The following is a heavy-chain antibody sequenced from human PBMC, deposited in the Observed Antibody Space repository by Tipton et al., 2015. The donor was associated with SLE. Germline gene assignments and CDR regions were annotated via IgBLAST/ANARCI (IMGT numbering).Heavy chain of an antibody. CDR2: IYPGDSDT. J-gene: IGHJ6*03. CDR3: ARNGPVYRSGWSPKYYYYSYMDV. D-gene: IGHD6-13*01. CDR1: GYNFTNYW. Sequence: QLMQSGAEVKKPGESLKISCKTSGYNFTNYWIGWVRQMPGKGLEWMGIIYPGDSDTRYNPSFQGQVTMSADKSISTAYLQWSSLKASDTAMYYCARNGPVYRSGWSPKYYYYSYMDVWGKGTTVTVSS. V-gene: IGHV5-51*03.